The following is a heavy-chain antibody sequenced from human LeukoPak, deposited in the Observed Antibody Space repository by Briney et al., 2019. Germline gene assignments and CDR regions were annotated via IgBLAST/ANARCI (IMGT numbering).Heavy chain of an antibody. CDR1: GYSISSGYY. J-gene: IGHJ6*03. V-gene: IGHV4-38-2*02. D-gene: IGHD2-15*01. CDR2: IYHSGST. Sequence: SETLSLTCAVSGYSISSGYYWGWIRQPPGKGLEWIGSIYHSGSTYYNPSLKSRVTISVGTSKNQFSLKLSSVTAADTAVYYCAREYCSGGSGVLCYYMDVWGKGTTVTVSS. CDR3: AREYCSGGSGVLCYYMDV.